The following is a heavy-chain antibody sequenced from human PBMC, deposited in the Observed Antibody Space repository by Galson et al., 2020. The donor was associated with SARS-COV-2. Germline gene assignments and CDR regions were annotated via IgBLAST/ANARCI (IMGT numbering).Heavy chain of an antibody. V-gene: IGHV3-74*01. Sequence: TGGSLRLSCAASRFTFSSYWMHWVRQAPGKGLVWVSRINSDGSSTNYADSVKGRFTISRDNAKNTLYLQMNSLRAEDTALYYCAIGDWDNWNYGAPDAFDIWGQGTMVTVSS. CDR2: INSDGSST. CDR3: AIGDWDNWNYGAPDAFDI. J-gene: IGHJ3*02. D-gene: IGHD1-7*01. CDR1: RFTFSSYW.